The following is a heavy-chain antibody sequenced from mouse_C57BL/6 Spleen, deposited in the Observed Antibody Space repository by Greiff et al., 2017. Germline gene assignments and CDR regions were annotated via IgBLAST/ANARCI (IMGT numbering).Heavy chain of an antibody. CDR2: IDLSSGGT. D-gene: IGHD1-1*01. V-gene: IGHV1-72*01. J-gene: IGHJ2*01. Sequence: VKQRPGRGLEWIGRIDLSSGGTKYNEKFKCMATLTVDKPPSTAYMQLSSLTSEDSAVYSCASNYYGSSYEVLSFDYWGQGTTLTVSA. CDR3: ASNYYGSSYEVLSFDY.